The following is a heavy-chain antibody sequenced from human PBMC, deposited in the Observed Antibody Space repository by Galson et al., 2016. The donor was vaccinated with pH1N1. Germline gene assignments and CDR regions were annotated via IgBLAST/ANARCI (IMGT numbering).Heavy chain of an antibody. V-gene: IGHV4-30-4*08. Sequence: TLSLTCAVYGVSFRGYYWSWIRQPPGKGLEWIGYIYYTGSTYYNPSLKSRISVSVETSKNQFSLKLNSVTAADTAMYFCARVKAGWDLDLFDFWGQGSLVTVSS. D-gene: IGHD1-26*01. CDR1: GVSFRGYY. CDR3: ARVKAGWDLDLFDF. J-gene: IGHJ4*02. CDR2: IYYTGST.